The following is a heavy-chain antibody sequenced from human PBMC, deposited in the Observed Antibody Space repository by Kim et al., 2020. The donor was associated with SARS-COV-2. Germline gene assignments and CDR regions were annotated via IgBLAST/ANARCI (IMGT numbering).Heavy chain of an antibody. J-gene: IGHJ4*02. D-gene: IGHD3-3*01. CDR3: ARGTPQRYYDFWSGYYTAQYRQPDDY. Sequence: ASVKVSCKASGYTFTSYAMNWVRQAPGQGLEWMGWINTNTGNPTYAQGFTGRFVFSLDTSVSTAYLQISSIKAEDTAVYYCARGTPQRYYDFWSGYYTAQYRQPDDYWGQGTLVTVSS. CDR1: GYTFTSYA. CDR2: INTNTGNP. V-gene: IGHV7-4-1*02.